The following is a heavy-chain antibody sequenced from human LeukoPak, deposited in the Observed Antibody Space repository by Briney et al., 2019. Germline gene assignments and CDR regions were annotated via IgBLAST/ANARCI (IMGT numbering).Heavy chain of an antibody. CDR3: ARDYYGSGRYDY. CDR2: INPSGGST. Sequence: ALVKVSCKALGYPFTSYYMHWVRQAPGQGLECWGIINPSGGSTSYAQKFQGRVTMTRDTSKSTVYMQLSNLRSEDTAVKDCARDYYGSGRYDYWGQGTLVTVPS. J-gene: IGHJ4*02. D-gene: IGHD3-10*01. V-gene: IGHV1-46*01. CDR1: GYPFTSYY.